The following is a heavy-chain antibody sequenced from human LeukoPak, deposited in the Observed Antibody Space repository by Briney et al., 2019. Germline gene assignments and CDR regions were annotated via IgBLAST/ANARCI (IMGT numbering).Heavy chain of an antibody. J-gene: IGHJ4*02. V-gene: IGHV3-23*01. Sequence: SGGSLRLSCAASGFTFGSYAMSWVRQAPGKGLEWVSSITGSSASTYYADSVKGRFTISRDNSKNTLYLQMNSLRAEDMAVYFCAKLDYYDTNWGQGTLVTVSS. CDR3: AKLDYYDTN. CDR2: ITGSSAST. D-gene: IGHD3-22*01. CDR1: GFTFGSYA.